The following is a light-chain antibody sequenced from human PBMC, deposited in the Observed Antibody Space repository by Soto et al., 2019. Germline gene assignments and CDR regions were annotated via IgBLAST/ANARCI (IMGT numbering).Light chain of an antibody. CDR1: QSVFYRSTKTNY. CDR2: WAS. J-gene: IGKJ4*01. Sequence: DIVMTQSPDSLTVSLGERATISCQSSQSVFYRSTKTNYLGWYQQKPGQRPRLLIYWASTREIGVPDRFSGSGSRTDFTLTISSLQAEDAAIYYCQQYYETPFTFGGGTKVEI. CDR3: QQYYETPFT. V-gene: IGKV4-1*01.